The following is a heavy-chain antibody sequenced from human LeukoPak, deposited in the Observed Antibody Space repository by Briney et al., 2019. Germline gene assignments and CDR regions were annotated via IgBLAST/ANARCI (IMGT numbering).Heavy chain of an antibody. Sequence: KASETLSLTCTVSAYSISSGYYWGWIRQPPGKGLEWIGSIYHSGSTYYNPSLRSRVTISLDSSRNQFSLKLSSVTAADTAVYFCAGYHAYGVTTPPLGYWGQGTLVTVSS. D-gene: IGHD4-17*01. CDR1: AYSISSGYY. J-gene: IGHJ4*02. CDR2: IYHSGST. CDR3: AGYHAYGVTTPPLGY. V-gene: IGHV4-38-2*02.